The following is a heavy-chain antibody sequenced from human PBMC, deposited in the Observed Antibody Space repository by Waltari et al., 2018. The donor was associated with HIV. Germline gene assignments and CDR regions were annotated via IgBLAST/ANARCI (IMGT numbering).Heavy chain of an antibody. V-gene: IGHV3-64*01. CDR3: ARGEAKGYCSGGSCARSYYYYGMDV. CDR1: GFTFSSYA. Sequence: EVQLVESGGGLVQPGGSLRLSCAASGFTFSSYAMHWVRQAPGKGLEYVSAISSNGGSTYYANSVKGRFTISRDNSKNTLYLQMGSLRAEDMAVYYCARGEAKGYCSGGSCARSYYYYGMDVWGQGTTVTVSS. J-gene: IGHJ6*02. CDR2: ISSNGGST. D-gene: IGHD2-15*01.